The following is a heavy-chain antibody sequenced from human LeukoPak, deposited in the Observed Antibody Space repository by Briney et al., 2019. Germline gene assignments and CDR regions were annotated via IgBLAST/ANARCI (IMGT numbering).Heavy chain of an antibody. CDR3: ARARPDYFDN. CDR2: IKEDGSEK. CDR1: GFTFSSYW. Sequence: GGSLRLSCAVSGFTFSSYWMTWVRQAPGKGLEGVANIKEDGSEKYYVDSVKGRFTVSRDNGKDSLYLQMNSLRAEDTAVYYCARARPDYFDNWGQGSLVTVSS. V-gene: IGHV3-7*01. J-gene: IGHJ4*02.